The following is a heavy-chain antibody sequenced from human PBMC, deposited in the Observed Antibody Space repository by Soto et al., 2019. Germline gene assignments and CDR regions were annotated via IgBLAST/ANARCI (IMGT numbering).Heavy chain of an antibody. CDR3: AHRHDLGGFDI. D-gene: IGHD2-15*01. V-gene: IGHV2-5*01. Sequence: QITLKEAGPTLVKPTQTLTLTCTFSGFSLNTRAVGVGWIRQPPGKALEWLALINWNDDKRYSPSLKDRLTITKDTSKNHVVLTMTNIDPVVTATFYCAHRHDLGGFDIWGRGTTVTVSS. CDR2: INWNDDK. J-gene: IGHJ3*02. CDR1: GFSLNTRAVG.